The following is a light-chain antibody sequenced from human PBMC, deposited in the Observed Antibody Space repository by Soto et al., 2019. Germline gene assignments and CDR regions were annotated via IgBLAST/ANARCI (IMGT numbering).Light chain of an antibody. CDR1: ESVRNSY. V-gene: IGKV3-20*01. CDR2: GAS. Sequence: IVLTQSPGTLSVSPGERVTLSCRASESVRNSYLVWIQQKPGQAPRVLMYGASSRASGIPDRFSGRGSGTDFTLTISRLEPEDFAVYYCQQYGSSPYTFGQGTKLEIK. J-gene: IGKJ2*01. CDR3: QQYGSSPYT.